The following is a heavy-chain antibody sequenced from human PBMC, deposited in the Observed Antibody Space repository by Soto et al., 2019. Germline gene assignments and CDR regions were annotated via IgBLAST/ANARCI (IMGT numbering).Heavy chain of an antibody. V-gene: IGHV3-21*01. CDR1: GFTFSNFV. D-gene: IGHD3-10*01. CDR3: ARDTAYYGSGSTDY. CDR2: ISSSSSYI. Sequence: EVQVLESGGGLVQPGGSVRLSCAASGFTFSNFVMNWVRQAPGKGLEWVSSISSSSSYIYYADSVKGRFTISRDNAKNSMYLQMNSLRAEDTAVYYCARDTAYYGSGSTDYWGQGTLVTVSS. J-gene: IGHJ4*02.